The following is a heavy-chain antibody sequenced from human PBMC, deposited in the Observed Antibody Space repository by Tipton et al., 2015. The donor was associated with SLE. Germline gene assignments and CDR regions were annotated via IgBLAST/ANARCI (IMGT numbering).Heavy chain of an antibody. Sequence: GSLRLSCAASGFTVSSNYMSWVRQAPGQGLEWVSVIYSGGSTYYADSVKGRFTISRDNSKNTLYLQMNSLRAEDTAVYYCARESYGGNRDIWGQGTMVTVSS. J-gene: IGHJ3*02. D-gene: IGHD4-23*01. CDR2: IYSGGST. CDR3: ARESYGGNRDI. CDR1: GFTVSSNY. V-gene: IGHV3-53*05.